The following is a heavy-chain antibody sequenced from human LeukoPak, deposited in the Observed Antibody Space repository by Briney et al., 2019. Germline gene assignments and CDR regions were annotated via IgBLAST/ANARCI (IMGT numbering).Heavy chain of an antibody. CDR2: ISSSSIYV. CDR1: GFTFSDYD. CDR3: ARRGTSSSWAHFDY. D-gene: IGHD6-13*01. V-gene: IGHV3-21*04. Sequence: GGSLRLSCAASGFTFSDYDMNWVRQAPGKGLEWVSSISSSSIYVSYADSVKGRYTISRDNAKNSLYLQMNSLGAEDTAVYYCARRGTSSSWAHFDYWGQGTLVTVSS. J-gene: IGHJ4*02.